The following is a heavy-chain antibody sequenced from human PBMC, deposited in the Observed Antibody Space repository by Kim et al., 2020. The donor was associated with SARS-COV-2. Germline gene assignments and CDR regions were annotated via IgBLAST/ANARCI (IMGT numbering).Heavy chain of an antibody. J-gene: IGHJ4*02. CDR3: ARSIRSGYDRDFDY. Sequence: PSLKSRVTISVDTSKNQFSLKLSSVTAADTAVYYGARSIRSGYDRDFDYWGQGTLVTVSS. D-gene: IGHD5-12*01. V-gene: IGHV4-59*01.